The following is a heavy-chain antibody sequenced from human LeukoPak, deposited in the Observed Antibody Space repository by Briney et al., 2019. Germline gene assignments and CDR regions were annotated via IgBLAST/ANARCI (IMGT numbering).Heavy chain of an antibody. Sequence: PGGSLRLSCAASGFTFRSYAMNWVRQAPGKGLEWVSAISGSGSATYYADSVKGRFTISRDNFKNTLYLQMNSLRAEDTAVYYCAKDQYGEAFDIWGPGTMVTVSS. J-gene: IGHJ3*02. CDR3: AKDQYGEAFDI. V-gene: IGHV3-23*01. CDR2: ISGSGSAT. D-gene: IGHD4-17*01. CDR1: GFTFRSYA.